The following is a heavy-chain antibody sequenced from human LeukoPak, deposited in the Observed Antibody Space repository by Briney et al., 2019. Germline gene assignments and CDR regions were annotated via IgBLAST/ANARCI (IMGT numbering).Heavy chain of an antibody. V-gene: IGHV3-23*01. CDR1: GFTFGSYA. Sequence: PGGSLRLSCEASGFTFGSYAMYWVRQAPGKGLEWVAGIFGSGGSPHYADSVKGRFTISRDNSKNTVYLQMNSLRAEDTALYYCAKGAYDYIEMGYIDYWGQGTLVTVSS. J-gene: IGHJ4*02. CDR3: AKGAYDYIEMGYIDY. CDR2: IFGSGGSP. D-gene: IGHD5-12*01.